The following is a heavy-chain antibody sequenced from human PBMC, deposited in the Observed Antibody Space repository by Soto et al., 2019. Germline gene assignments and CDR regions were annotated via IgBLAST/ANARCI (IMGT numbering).Heavy chain of an antibody. D-gene: IGHD2-21*02. V-gene: IGHV3-30*03. J-gene: IGHJ1*01. CDR2: ISSDGNNI. CDR3: AREEHIVVVTAIPAEYFQH. CDR1: GFTFNTYG. Sequence: GGSLRLSCAASGFTFNTYGLHWVRQAPGKGPEWVAVISSDGNNIHYGDSVKGRFTVSRDNSKNMLYLQMNSLRPEDTAVYYCAREEHIVVVTAIPAEYFQHWGQGTVVTVSA.